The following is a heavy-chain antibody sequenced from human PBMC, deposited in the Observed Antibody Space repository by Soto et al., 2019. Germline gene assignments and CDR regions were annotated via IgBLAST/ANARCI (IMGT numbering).Heavy chain of an antibody. CDR2: IIPIFGTA. Sequence: SVKVSCKASGGTFSSYASSWVRQAPGQGLEWMGGIIPIFGTANYAQKFQGRVTITADESTSTAYMELSSLRSEDTAVYYCASPRGYYGSGSYYPPYYWGQGTLVTVSS. V-gene: IGHV1-69*13. CDR3: ASPRGYYGSGSYYPPYY. CDR1: GGTFSSYA. D-gene: IGHD3-10*01. J-gene: IGHJ4*02.